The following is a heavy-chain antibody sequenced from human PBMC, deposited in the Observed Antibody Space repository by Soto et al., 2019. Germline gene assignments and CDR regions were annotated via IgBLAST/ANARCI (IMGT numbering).Heavy chain of an antibody. CDR3: ARHGREPAFDY. V-gene: IGHV4-31*03. Sequence: SETLSLTCTVSGGSISSGGYYWSWIRQHPGKGLEWIGYIYYSGSTYYNPSLKSRVTISVDTSKNQFSLKLSSVTAADTAVYYCARHGREPAFDYWGQGTLVTVSS. J-gene: IGHJ4*02. CDR1: GGSISSGGYY. CDR2: IYYSGST.